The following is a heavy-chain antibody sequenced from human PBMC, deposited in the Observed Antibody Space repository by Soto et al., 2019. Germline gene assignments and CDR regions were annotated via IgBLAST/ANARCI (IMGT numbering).Heavy chain of an antibody. J-gene: IGHJ3*02. Sequence: QVQLQESGPGLVKPSETLSLTCTVAGGFLTDHYWNWFRQSPGRGLQWIGYVYYSGATSYNPSLTSRVTMTVDTSKNQFSLKLRSMTAADTAVYFCARGNDWKSSTFDIWGQGTMVSVSS. CDR1: GGFLTDHY. CDR3: ARGNDWKSSTFDI. CDR2: VYYSGAT. D-gene: IGHD2-21*01. V-gene: IGHV4-59*11.